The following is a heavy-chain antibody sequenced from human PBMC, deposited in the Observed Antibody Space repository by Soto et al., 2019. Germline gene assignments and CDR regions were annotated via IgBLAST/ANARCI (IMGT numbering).Heavy chain of an antibody. V-gene: IGHV1-69*13. Sequence: SVKVSCKASGGTFSSYAISWVRQAPGQGLEWMGGIIPIFGTANYAQKFQGRVTITADESTSTAYMELSSLRSEDTAVYYCARVPYLSSSRYGIVHWFDTCGQRPLVTV. CDR2: IIPIFGTA. CDR1: GGTFSSYA. J-gene: IGHJ5*02. D-gene: IGHD6-13*01. CDR3: ARVPYLSSSRYGIVHWFDT.